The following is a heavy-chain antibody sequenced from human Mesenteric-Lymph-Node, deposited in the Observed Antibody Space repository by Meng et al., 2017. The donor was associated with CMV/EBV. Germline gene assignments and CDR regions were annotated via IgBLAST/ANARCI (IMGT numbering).Heavy chain of an antibody. J-gene: IGHJ4*02. D-gene: IGHD2-21*01. V-gene: IGHV3-49*04. CDR1: GFTLGDYT. Sequence: GESLKISCAASGFTLGDYTMAWVRQAPGKGLEWVGYIRSKGYGGTTEYAASVKGRFTISRDDSKSIAYLQMNSLKTEDTAVYYCTRGSLYCGGDCYPFSDDYWGQGTLGTVSS. CDR3: TRGSLYCGGDCYPFSDDY. CDR2: IRSKGYGGTT.